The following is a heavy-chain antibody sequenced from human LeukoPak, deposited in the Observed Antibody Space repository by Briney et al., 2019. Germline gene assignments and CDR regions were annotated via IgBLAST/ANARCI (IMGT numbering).Heavy chain of an antibody. CDR1: GFTVIRNY. J-gene: IGHJ4*02. CDR2: IYADGTT. Sequence: GGSLRLSCAASGFTVIRNYMSWVRQAPGKGLEWVLVIYADGTTYYADSVKGRFTISRDNSKNTLYLQMNSLRAEDTAVYYCARDLEWYFDYWGQGTLVTVSS. CDR3: ARDLEWYFDY. D-gene: IGHD3-3*01. V-gene: IGHV3-53*01.